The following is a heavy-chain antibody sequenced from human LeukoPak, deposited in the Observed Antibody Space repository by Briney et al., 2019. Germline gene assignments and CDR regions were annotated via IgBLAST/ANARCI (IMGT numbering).Heavy chain of an antibody. CDR3: VRIAVAGTGDY. V-gene: IGHV3-64*01. J-gene: IGHJ4*02. Sequence: PGGSLRLSCAASGFTFSSYAMHWVRQAPGKGLEYVSAISSNGGSTYYANSVKGRFTISRDNSKNTLYLQMGSLRAEDMAMYYCVRIAVAGTGDYWGQGTLVTVSS. CDR2: ISSNGGST. CDR1: GFTFSSYA. D-gene: IGHD6-19*01.